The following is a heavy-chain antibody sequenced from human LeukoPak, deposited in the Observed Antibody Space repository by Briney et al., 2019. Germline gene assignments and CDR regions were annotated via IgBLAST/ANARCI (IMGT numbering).Heavy chain of an antibody. V-gene: IGHV3-30*02. J-gene: IGHJ4*02. CDR1: GFTFSSYG. Sequence: GGSLRLSCAASGFTFSSYGMHWVRQAPGKGLEWVAFIRYDGSNKYYADSVKGRFTISRDNSKNTLYLQMNSLRAEDTAVYYCAKDQLGYCSSTSCYLGYWGQGTLVTVSS. CDR3: AKDQLGYCSSTSCYLGY. D-gene: IGHD2-2*01. CDR2: IRYDGSNK.